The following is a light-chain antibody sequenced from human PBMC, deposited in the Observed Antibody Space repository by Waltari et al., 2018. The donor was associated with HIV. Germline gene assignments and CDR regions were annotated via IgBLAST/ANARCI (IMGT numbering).Light chain of an antibody. Sequence: DIQMTQSPSSLSASVGDRVTISCRASQDIITYLAWYQQKPGKVPKLLIYGASTLQSGVPSRFSGNGSGTDFTLTITTLQPEDVATYYCQKYFSAPRTFGQGTKVEVK. CDR1: QDIITY. CDR3: QKYFSAPRT. CDR2: GAS. J-gene: IGKJ1*01. V-gene: IGKV1-27*01.